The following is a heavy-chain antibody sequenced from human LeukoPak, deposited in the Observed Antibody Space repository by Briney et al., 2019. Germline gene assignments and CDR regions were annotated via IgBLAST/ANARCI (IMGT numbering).Heavy chain of an antibody. CDR2: INPNSGGT. V-gene: IGHV1-2*02. J-gene: IGHJ4*02. D-gene: IGHD3-22*01. CDR3: ARVWGSSGYSDFDY. Sequence: GASVKVSCKASGYTFTGYYMHWVRQASGQGLEWMGWINPNSGGTNYAQKFQGRVTMTRDTSISTAYMELSRLRSDDTAVYYCARVWGSSGYSDFDYWGQGTLVTVSS. CDR1: GYTFTGYY.